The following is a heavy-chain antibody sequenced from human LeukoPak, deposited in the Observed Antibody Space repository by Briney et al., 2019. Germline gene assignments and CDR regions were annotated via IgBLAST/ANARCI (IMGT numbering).Heavy chain of an antibody. CDR3: TRDADTSGHYDIFDI. V-gene: IGHV3-33*01. Sequence: PGRSLRLSCATSGFTFSYYGIHWVRQAPGKGLEWVAVMWSDGIRKYYTDSVKGRFTVSRDTSKNTQHLEMSSLRVEDTAVYYCTRDADTSGHYDIFDIWGQGTMVTVSS. CDR2: MWSDGIRK. J-gene: IGHJ3*02. D-gene: IGHD6-19*01. CDR1: GFTFSYYG.